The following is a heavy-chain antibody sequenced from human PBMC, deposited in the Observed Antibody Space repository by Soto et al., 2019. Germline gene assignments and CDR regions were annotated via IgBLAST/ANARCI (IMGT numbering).Heavy chain of an antibody. CDR3: ARGGGYYDFWSGSNDAFDI. CDR1: SGSISSSNW. J-gene: IGHJ3*02. D-gene: IGHD3-3*01. V-gene: IGHV4-4*02. CDR2: IYHSGST. Sequence: PSETLSLTCAVSSGSISSSNWWSWVRQPPGKGLEWIGEIYHSGSTNYNPSLKSRVTISVDKSKNQFSLKLSSVTAADTAVYYCARGGGYYDFWSGSNDAFDIWGQGTMVTVSS.